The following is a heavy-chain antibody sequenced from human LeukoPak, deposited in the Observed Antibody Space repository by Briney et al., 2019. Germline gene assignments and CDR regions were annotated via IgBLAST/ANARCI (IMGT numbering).Heavy chain of an antibody. D-gene: IGHD3-22*01. Sequence: PGGSLRLSCAASGFTFSSYWMHWVRQAPGTGLVWVSRINSDGRSTNYADSVKGRFTISRDNAKNSLYLQMNSLRAEDTAVYYCARDSFYYDSSGYYYYYGMDVWGQGTTVTVSS. V-gene: IGHV3-74*01. CDR1: GFTFSSYW. CDR3: ARDSFYYDSSGYYYYYGMDV. J-gene: IGHJ6*02. CDR2: INSDGRST.